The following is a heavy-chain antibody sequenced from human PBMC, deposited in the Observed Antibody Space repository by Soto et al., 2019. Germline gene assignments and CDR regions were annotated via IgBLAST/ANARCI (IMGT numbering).Heavy chain of an antibody. CDR2: IYYSGST. CDR1: GGSISSYY. Sequence: SETLSLTCTVSGGSISSYYWSWIRQPPGKGLEWIGYIYYSGSTNYNPSLKSRVTISVDTSRNQFSLKLSSVTAADTAVYYCARGMTTVTTLDYWGQGTLVTVSS. V-gene: IGHV4-59*12. J-gene: IGHJ4*02. D-gene: IGHD4-4*01. CDR3: ARGMTTVTTLDY.